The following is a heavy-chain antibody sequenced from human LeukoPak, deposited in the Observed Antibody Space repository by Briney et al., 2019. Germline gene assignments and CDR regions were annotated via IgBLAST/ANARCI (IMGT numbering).Heavy chain of an antibody. D-gene: IGHD2-2*01. CDR3: AKAVLVAALSNWFDP. J-gene: IGHJ5*02. Sequence: GGSLRLSCAASGFTFSSYSMSWVRQAPGRGLEWVSAISGSGDGTHYGDSVKGRFTISRDNSKNTVYLQMNSLRAGDTAVYYCAKAVLVAALSNWFDPWGQGTLVTVSS. CDR1: GFTFSSYS. V-gene: IGHV3-23*01. CDR2: ISGSGDGT.